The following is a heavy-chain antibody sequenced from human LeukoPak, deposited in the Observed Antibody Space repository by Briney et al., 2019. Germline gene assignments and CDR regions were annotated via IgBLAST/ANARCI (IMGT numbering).Heavy chain of an antibody. CDR3: AREDDSWGPNNLDL. CDR1: AFTFSDYS. J-gene: IGHJ3*01. Sequence: GGSLRLSCAASAFTFSDYSMNWVRQAPGKGLEWISYIDTSSSTMYYADSVMGCFTISRDNAKESLYLQMNSLRDEDTAVYYCAREDDSWGPNNLDLWGQGTMVTVSS. V-gene: IGHV3-48*02. CDR2: IDTSSSTM. D-gene: IGHD7-27*01.